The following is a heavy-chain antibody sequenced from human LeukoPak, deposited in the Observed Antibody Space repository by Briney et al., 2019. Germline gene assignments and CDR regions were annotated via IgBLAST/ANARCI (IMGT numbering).Heavy chain of an antibody. CDR3: PRVGGGSSGWGRLDGFDY. Sequence: GESLKISCKGPAYSFTSYCISWVRQMPGKGLEWMGRIDPSDSYTNYSPSFQGHVTISADKSISTAYLQWSSLKASDTAMYYCPRVGGGSSGWGRLDGFDYWGQGTLVTVSS. D-gene: IGHD6-19*01. V-gene: IGHV5-10-1*01. CDR2: IDPSDSYT. CDR1: AYSFTSYC. J-gene: IGHJ4*02.